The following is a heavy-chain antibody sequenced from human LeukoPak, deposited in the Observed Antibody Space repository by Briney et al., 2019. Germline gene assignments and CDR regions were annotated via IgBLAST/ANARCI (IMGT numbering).Heavy chain of an antibody. CDR3: ARWSPIAVAGYFDY. Sequence: SETLSLTCTVSGGSISSYYWSWIRQPAGKGLEWIGRIYTSGSTYYNPSLKSRVTISVDGSKNQFSLKLSSVTAADTAVYYCARWSPIAVAGYFDYWGQGTLVTVSS. D-gene: IGHD6-19*01. J-gene: IGHJ4*02. CDR2: IYTSGST. CDR1: GGSISSYY. V-gene: IGHV4-4*07.